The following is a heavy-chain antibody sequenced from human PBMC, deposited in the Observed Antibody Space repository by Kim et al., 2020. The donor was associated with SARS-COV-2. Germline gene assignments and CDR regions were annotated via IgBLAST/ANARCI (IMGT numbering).Heavy chain of an antibody. D-gene: IGHD3-22*01. Sequence: STYYADSVKGRFTIARENAKHTLYLQMNSLRAEDTAVYYCAKPYYDNSDYWGQGTLVTVSS. CDR2: ST. V-gene: IGHV3-23*01. J-gene: IGHJ4*02. CDR3: AKPYYDNSDY.